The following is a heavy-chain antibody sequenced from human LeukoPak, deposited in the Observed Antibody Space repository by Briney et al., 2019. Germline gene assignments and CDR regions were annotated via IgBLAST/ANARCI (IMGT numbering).Heavy chain of an antibody. D-gene: IGHD6-13*01. Sequence: SETLSLTCSVSGGSISLSYYYWGWIRQPPGKALEWIGSVYYSGSTYYNPSLKSRVTISVDTSKNQFSLKLSSVTAADTAVYYCASGLIAAAGTSFDYWGQGTLVTVSS. CDR3: ASGLIAAAGTSFDY. CDR2: VYYSGST. CDR1: GGSISLSYYY. V-gene: IGHV4-39*07. J-gene: IGHJ4*02.